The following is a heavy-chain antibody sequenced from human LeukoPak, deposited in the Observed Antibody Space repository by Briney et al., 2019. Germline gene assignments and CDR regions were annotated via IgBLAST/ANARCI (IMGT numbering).Heavy chain of an antibody. V-gene: IGHV6-1*01. CDR3: ARGRASAFDY. CDR2: TYQRSKWSS. Sequence: SQTLSLTCVISGDSLSSSGDAWNWIRQSPSGRLEWLGRTYQRSKWSSDYALSVRSRITVDPNTSKNQFSLQLYSVTPEDTAVYYCARGRASAFDYWDQGTLVTVSS. J-gene: IGHJ4*02. CDR1: GDSLSSSGDA. D-gene: IGHD6-13*01.